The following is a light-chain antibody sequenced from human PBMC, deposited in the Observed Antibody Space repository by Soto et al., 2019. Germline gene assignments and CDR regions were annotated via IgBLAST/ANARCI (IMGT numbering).Light chain of an antibody. Sequence: DIQMTQSPSSLSASVGDRVTITCRASQTITNYLNWYQQQSGKAPKLLTYATDTLQSGVPSRFSGSGSGTDYHLTISSLQAEDVAVYYCQHCYSSPLTFGGGTKVEIK. CDR2: ATD. J-gene: IGKJ4*01. V-gene: IGKV1-39*01. CDR3: QHCYSSPLT. CDR1: QTITNY.